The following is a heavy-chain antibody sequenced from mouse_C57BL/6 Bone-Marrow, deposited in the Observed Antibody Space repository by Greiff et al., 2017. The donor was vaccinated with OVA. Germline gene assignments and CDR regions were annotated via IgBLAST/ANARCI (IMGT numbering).Heavy chain of an antibody. Sequence: EVKVVESVAELVRPGASVKLSCTASGFNIKNTYIHWVKQRPEQGLEWIGRIDPANGNTKYAPKFQGKATITADTSSNTAYLQLSSLTSEDTAIYYCARNYGSSYGWYFDVWGTGTTVTVSS. V-gene: IGHV14-3*01. CDR3: ARNYGSSYGWYFDV. D-gene: IGHD1-1*01. CDR2: IDPANGNT. CDR1: GFNIKNTY. J-gene: IGHJ1*03.